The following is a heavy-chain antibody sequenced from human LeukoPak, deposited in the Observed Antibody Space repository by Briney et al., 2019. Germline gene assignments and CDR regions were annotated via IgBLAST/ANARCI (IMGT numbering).Heavy chain of an antibody. D-gene: IGHD6-13*01. J-gene: IGHJ4*02. Sequence: ASVKVSCKALGYTFTTYYIHWVRQAPGQGLEWMGVINPGGGAVSAQVFQDRLTMTADTSASTLFMELSSLTSEDTAIYYCARSFGSSSWYFSVGYWGQGTLVTVSS. CDR1: GYTFTTYY. CDR3: ARSFGSSSWYFSVGY. CDR2: INPGGGA. V-gene: IGHV1-46*01.